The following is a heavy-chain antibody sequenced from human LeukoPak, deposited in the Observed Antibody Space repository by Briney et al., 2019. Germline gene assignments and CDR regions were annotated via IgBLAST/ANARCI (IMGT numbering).Heavy chain of an antibody. V-gene: IGHV1-46*01. CDR2: INPSCGST. D-gene: IGHD3-22*01. Sequence: ASVKVSCKASGYTFTSYYMHWVRQAPGQGLEWMGIINPSCGSTSYAQKFQGRVTMTRDTSTSTVYMELSSLRSEDTAVYYCARVKPNYYDSSADGTFDIWGQGTMVTVSS. CDR3: ARVKPNYYDSSADGTFDI. CDR1: GYTFTSYY. J-gene: IGHJ3*02.